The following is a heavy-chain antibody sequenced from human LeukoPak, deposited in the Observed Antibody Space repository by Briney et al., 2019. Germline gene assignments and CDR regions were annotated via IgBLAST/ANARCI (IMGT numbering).Heavy chain of an antibody. CDR2: INHSGST. V-gene: IGHV4-34*01. CDR3: ARGSGLGEYYFDY. J-gene: IGHJ4*02. Sequence: PSETLSLTCAVYGGSFSGYYWSWIRQPPGKGLEWIGEINHSGSTNYNPSLKSRVTISVDTSKNQFSLKLSSVTAADTAVYYCARGSGLGEYYFDYWGQGTLVTVSS. CDR1: GGSFSGYY. D-gene: IGHD3-10*01.